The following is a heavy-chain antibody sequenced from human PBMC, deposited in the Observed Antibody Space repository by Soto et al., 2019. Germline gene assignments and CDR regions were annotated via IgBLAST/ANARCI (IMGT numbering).Heavy chain of an antibody. Sequence: QVQLQESGPGLVKPSQTLSLTCTVSGDSISTADYYWNWIRQPPGKGLEWIGYIYYSGNTYYIPSLKSRVTISVDTSKNQISLKLNSVTVADTAVYYCARGIYSTSSFFDSWGQGTLVTVSS. CDR1: GDSISTADYY. CDR3: ARGIYSTSSFFDS. V-gene: IGHV4-30-4*01. CDR2: IYYSGNT. J-gene: IGHJ4*02. D-gene: IGHD6-6*01.